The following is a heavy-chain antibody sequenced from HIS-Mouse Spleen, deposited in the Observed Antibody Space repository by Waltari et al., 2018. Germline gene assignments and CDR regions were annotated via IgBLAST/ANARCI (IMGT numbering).Heavy chain of an antibody. Sequence: QLQLQESGPGLVKPSETLSLTCTVSGGSISSSSYYWGWIRQPPGKGLEWNGSIYYSRSTYYNPSLTSRVTISVDTSKNQFSLKLSSVTAADTAVYYCARLTAAGTYWGQGTLVTVSS. D-gene: IGHD6-13*01. CDR1: GGSISSSSYY. J-gene: IGHJ4*02. CDR2: IYYSRST. V-gene: IGHV4-39*07. CDR3: ARLTAAGTY.